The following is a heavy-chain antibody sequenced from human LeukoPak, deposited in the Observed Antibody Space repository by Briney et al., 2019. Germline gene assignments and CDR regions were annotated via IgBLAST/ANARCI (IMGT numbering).Heavy chain of an antibody. Sequence: ASVKVSCKASGYTFTGYYMHWVRQAPGQGLEWMGWINTNTGNPTYAQGFTGRFVFSLDTSVSTAYLQISSLKAEDTAVYYCARNVRSPSNYYYYYMDVWGKGTTVTVSS. V-gene: IGHV7-4-1*02. CDR3: ARNVRSPSNYYYYYMDV. J-gene: IGHJ6*03. CDR1: GYTFTGYY. D-gene: IGHD3-10*02. CDR2: INTNTGNP.